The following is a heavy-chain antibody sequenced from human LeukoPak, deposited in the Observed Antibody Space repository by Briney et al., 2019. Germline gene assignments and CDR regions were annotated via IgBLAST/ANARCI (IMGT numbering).Heavy chain of an antibody. CDR2: INHSGST. CDR3: ARKRITMIVVGPFDY. Sequence: SETLSLTCAVYGGSFSGYYWSWIRQPPGKGLEWIGEINHSGSTNYNPSLKSRVTISVDTSENQFSLKLSSVTAADTAVYYCARKRITMIVVGPFDYWGQGTLVTVSS. J-gene: IGHJ4*02. V-gene: IGHV4-34*01. D-gene: IGHD3-22*01. CDR1: GGSFSGYY.